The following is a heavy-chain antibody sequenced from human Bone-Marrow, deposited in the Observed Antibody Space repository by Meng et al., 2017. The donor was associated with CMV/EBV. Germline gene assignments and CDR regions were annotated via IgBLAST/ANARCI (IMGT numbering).Heavy chain of an antibody. CDR2: IYHSGST. Sequence: SETLSLTCTVSGYSISSGYYWGWIRQPPGKGLEWMGSIYHSGSTYYNPSLKSRVTISVDTSKNQFSLKLSSVTAADTAVYYCAGSITMIVVVYDYWGQGTLVTVLL. D-gene: IGHD3-22*01. J-gene: IGHJ4*02. CDR1: GYSISSGYY. CDR3: AGSITMIVVVYDY. V-gene: IGHV4-38-2*02.